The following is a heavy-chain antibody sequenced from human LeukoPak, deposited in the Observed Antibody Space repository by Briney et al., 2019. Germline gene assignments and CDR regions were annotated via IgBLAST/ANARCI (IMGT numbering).Heavy chain of an antibody. D-gene: IGHD4-11*01. CDR3: ASGRMTTETTYCFDP. CDR1: GGTFISNA. Sequence: WASVKVSCKASGGTFISNAITWVRQAPGQGLEWMGMIIPIFGITDYAQKFQGRVTITADKSTSTAYMEFSSLRSEDTAVYYCASGRMTTETTYCFDPWGQGTLITVSS. J-gene: IGHJ5*02. V-gene: IGHV1-69*04. CDR2: IIPIFGIT.